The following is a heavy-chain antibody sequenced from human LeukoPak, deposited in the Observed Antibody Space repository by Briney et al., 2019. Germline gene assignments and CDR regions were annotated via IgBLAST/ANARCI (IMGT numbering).Heavy chain of an antibody. CDR2: IYYSGST. CDR1: GGSISSSSYY. Sequence: PSETLSLTCTVSGGSISSSSYYWGWIRQPPGKGLEWIGSIYYSGSTYYNPSLKSRVTISVDTSKNQFSLKLSSVTAADTAVYYCARRGYYYDSRDTYWGQGALVTVSS. D-gene: IGHD3-22*01. V-gene: IGHV4-39*01. J-gene: IGHJ4*02. CDR3: ARRGYYYDSRDTY.